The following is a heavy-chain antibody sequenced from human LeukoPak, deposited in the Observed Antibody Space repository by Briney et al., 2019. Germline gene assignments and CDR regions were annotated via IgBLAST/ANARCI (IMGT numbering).Heavy chain of an antibody. CDR3: ARDMSSSSGYGMDV. Sequence: GGSLRLSCAASGFTFSSYGMHWVRQAPGKGLEWVAVISYDGSNKYYADSVKGRFTISRDNSKNTLYLQMNSLRAEDTAVYYCARDMSSSSGYGMDVWGQGTTVTVSS. CDR1: GFTFSSYG. D-gene: IGHD6-6*01. CDR2: ISYDGSNK. V-gene: IGHV3-30*03. J-gene: IGHJ6*02.